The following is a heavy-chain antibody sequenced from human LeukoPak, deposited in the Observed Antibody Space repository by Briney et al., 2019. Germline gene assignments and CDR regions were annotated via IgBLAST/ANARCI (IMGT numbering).Heavy chain of an antibody. Sequence: PGRSLRLSCAASAFTFDDYAMHWVRQAPGKGLEWVSGISWNSGSIGYADSVKGRFTISRDNAKNSLYLQMNSLRAEDMALYYCAKGLWFGESIQGYFDYWGQGTLVTVSS. D-gene: IGHD3-10*01. CDR1: AFTFDDYA. CDR2: ISWNSGSI. V-gene: IGHV3-9*03. CDR3: AKGLWFGESIQGYFDY. J-gene: IGHJ4*02.